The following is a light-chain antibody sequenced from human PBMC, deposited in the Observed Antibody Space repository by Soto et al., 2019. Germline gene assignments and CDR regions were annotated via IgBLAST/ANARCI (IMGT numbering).Light chain of an antibody. V-gene: IGLV2-23*01. CDR3: FSFTSTNTHV. Sequence: QSVLTQPASVSGSPGRSVTISCTGTSSEFGSYKFVSWYQHHPGKVPKVIIYETSKRPSGVSDRFSGSKSGNTASLTISGLQAEGEADYYCFSFTSTNTHVFGSATKVTV. CDR1: SSEFGSYKF. J-gene: IGLJ1*01. CDR2: ETS.